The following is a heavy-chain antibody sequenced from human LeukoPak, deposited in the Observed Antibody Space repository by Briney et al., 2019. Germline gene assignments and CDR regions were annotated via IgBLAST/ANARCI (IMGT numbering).Heavy chain of an antibody. Sequence: ASVRVSFKASGYTFTVYYMHWVRQAPGQGLEWMGWINPNSGGTNYAQTFQGRVTMTRDTSTSTAYMELSSLRSDDSAVYYCARGTYCGGDCPDYWGQGTLVTVSS. CDR1: GYTFTVYY. J-gene: IGHJ4*02. V-gene: IGHV1-2*02. CDR3: ARGTYCGGDCPDY. CDR2: INPNSGGT. D-gene: IGHD2-21*02.